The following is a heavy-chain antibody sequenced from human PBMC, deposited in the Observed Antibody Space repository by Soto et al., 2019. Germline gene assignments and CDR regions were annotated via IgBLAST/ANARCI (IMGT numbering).Heavy chain of an antibody. CDR2: IDWDDDK. V-gene: IGHV2-70*11. CDR1: GFSLSTSGMC. J-gene: IGHJ4*02. D-gene: IGHD5-12*01. Sequence: SGPTLVNPTQTLTLTCTFSGFSLSTSGMCVSWIRQPPGKALEWLARIDWDDDKYYSTSLKTRLTISKDTSKNQVVLTMTNMDPVDTATYYCARSQTSGYDWVYWGQGTLVTVSS. CDR3: ARSQTSGYDWVY.